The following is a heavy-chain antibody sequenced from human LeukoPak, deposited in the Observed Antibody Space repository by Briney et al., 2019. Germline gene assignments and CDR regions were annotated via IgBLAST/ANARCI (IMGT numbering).Heavy chain of an antibody. Sequence: GGSLRLFCAASGFNFRIYWMSWVRQAPGKGLEWVANIKQDGNEKYYMDSVKGRFTISRGNAKNSLDLQLNNLRAEDTAVYYCATSQGSWPDYFDCWGQGTLVTVSS. CDR1: GFNFRIYW. D-gene: IGHD6-13*01. V-gene: IGHV3-7*01. CDR3: ATSQGSWPDYFDC. CDR2: IKQDGNEK. J-gene: IGHJ4*02.